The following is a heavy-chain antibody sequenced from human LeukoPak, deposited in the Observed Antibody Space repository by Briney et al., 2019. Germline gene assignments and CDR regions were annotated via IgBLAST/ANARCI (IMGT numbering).Heavy chain of an antibody. V-gene: IGHV3-49*04. CDR1: GFTFGDYA. Sequence: PGGSLRLSCTASGFTFGDYAMSWVRQAPGKGLEWVGFIRSKAYGGTTEYAASVKGRFTISRDDSKSIAYLQMNSLKTEDTAVYYCTRERESGSHYDFWSGVNYYYYGMDVWGQGTTVTVSS. D-gene: IGHD3-3*01. J-gene: IGHJ6*02. CDR2: IRSKAYGGTT. CDR3: TRERESGSHYDFWSGVNYYYYGMDV.